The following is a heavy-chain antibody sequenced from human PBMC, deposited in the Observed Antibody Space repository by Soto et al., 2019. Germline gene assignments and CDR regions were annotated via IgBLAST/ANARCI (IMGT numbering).Heavy chain of an antibody. D-gene: IGHD5-12*01. V-gene: IGHV1-18*01. CDR2: ISAYNGNT. CDR3: AGADSGYDNNWFDP. J-gene: IGHJ5*02. Sequence: QVQLVQSGAEVKKPGASVKVSCKASGYTFTSYGISWVRQAPGQGLEWMGWISAYNGNTNYAQKLQGRVTMTTDTSTSTAYMGLRSLRSDGTAVYYCAGADSGYDNNWFDPWGQGTLVTVSS. CDR1: GYTFTSYG.